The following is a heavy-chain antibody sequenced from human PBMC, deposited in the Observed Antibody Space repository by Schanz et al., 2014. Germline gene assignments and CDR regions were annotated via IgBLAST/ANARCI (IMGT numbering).Heavy chain of an antibody. CDR2: ISAYNGNT. D-gene: IGHD5-18*01. J-gene: IGHJ3*02. V-gene: IGHV1-18*01. CDR1: GGTFSSFG. CDR3: ARGGYSYALSAFDI. Sequence: QVQLVQSGAEAKKPGASVKVSCKASGGTFSSFGINWVRQAPGQGLEWMGWISAYNGNTNYAQKLQGRVTMTTDTSTSTSYIELTSLRFDDTAVYYCARGGYSYALSAFDIWGQGTMVTVSS.